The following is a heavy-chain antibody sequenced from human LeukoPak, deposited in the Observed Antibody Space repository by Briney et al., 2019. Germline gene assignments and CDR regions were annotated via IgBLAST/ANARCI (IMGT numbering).Heavy chain of an antibody. CDR2: INHSGST. D-gene: IGHD3-10*01. Sequence: PSETLSLTCAVYGGSFSGYYWSWIRQPPGKGLEWIGEINHSGSTIYNPSLKSRVTISVDTSKNQFSLKLSSVTAADTAVYYCARGGKITMVRGVNPFGTYRNWFDPWGQGTLVTVSS. CDR1: GGSFSGYY. J-gene: IGHJ5*02. V-gene: IGHV4-34*01. CDR3: ARGGKITMVRGVNPFGTYRNWFDP.